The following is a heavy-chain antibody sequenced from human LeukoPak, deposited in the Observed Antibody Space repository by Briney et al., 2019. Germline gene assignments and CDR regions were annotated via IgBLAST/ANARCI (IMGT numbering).Heavy chain of an antibody. CDR3: AREEGIAARRPQQVFYYVDL. CDR2: ISSSSSYI. V-gene: IGHV3-21*01. D-gene: IGHD6-6*01. Sequence: GGSLRLSCAASGFTFSSYSMNWVRQAPGKGLEWVSSISSSSSYIYYADSVKGRFTISRDNAKNSLYLQMNSLRAEDTAVYYCAREEGIAARRPQQVFYYVDLWGKGTTVTVSS. CDR1: GFTFSSYS. J-gene: IGHJ6*03.